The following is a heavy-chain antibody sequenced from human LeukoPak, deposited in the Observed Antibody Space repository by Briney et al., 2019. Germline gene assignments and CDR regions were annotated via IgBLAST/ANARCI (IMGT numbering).Heavy chain of an antibody. CDR2: INPSGGST. CDR1: GYTFTSYY. D-gene: IGHD3-22*01. J-gene: IGHJ3*01. CDR3: AGGITMIPATP. Sequence: GASVKVSCKASGYTFTSYYMHRVRQAPGQGLEWMGIINPSGGSTSYAQKFQGRVTMTRDTSTSTVYMELSSLRSEDTAVYYCAGGITMIPATPWGQGTMVTVSS. V-gene: IGHV1-46*01.